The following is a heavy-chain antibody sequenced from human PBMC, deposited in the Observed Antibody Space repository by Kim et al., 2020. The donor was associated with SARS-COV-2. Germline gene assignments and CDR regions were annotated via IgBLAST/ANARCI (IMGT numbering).Heavy chain of an antibody. V-gene: IGHV4-61*02. CDR3: ARDPTGPCGDCYPDAFDI. CDR1: GGSISSGSYY. Sequence: SETLSLTCTVSGGSISSGSYYWSWIRQPAGKGLEWIGRIYTSGSTNYNPSLKSRVTISVDTSKNQFSLKLSSVTAADTAVYYCARDPTGPCGDCYPDAFDIWGQGTMVTVSS. J-gene: IGHJ3*02. D-gene: IGHD2-21*02. CDR2: IYTSGST.